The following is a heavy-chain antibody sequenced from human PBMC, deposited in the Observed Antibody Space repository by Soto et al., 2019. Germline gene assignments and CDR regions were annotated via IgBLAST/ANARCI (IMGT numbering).Heavy chain of an antibody. Sequence: GGSLRLSCAASGFTFSSYGMHWVRQAPGKGLEWVAVISYDGSNKYYADSVKGRFTISRDNSKNTLYLQMNSPRAEDTAVYYCAKDPLSGYESYWGQGTLVTVSS. CDR1: GFTFSSYG. J-gene: IGHJ4*02. D-gene: IGHD5-12*01. CDR3: AKDPLSGYESY. V-gene: IGHV3-30*18. CDR2: ISYDGSNK.